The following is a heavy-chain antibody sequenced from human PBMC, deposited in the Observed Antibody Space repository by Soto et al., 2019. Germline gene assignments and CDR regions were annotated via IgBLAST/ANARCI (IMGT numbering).Heavy chain of an antibody. D-gene: IGHD2-21*02. Sequence: QVQLVESGGGVVQPGRSLRLSCAASGFSFNNYAMHRVRQAPGKGLEWVTLISDDGSKKYFADSVKGRFTVSRDNSNNTLFLQMNSLKTEDTAVYYCAKSAHPAVVTLYYIDSWGQGTLVTVSS. CDR1: GFSFNNYA. V-gene: IGHV3-30*18. J-gene: IGHJ4*02. CDR3: AKSAHPAVVTLYYIDS. CDR2: ISDDGSKK.